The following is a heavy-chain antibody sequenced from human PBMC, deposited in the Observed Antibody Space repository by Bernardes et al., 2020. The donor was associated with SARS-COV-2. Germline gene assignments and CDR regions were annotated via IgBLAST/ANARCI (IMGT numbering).Heavy chain of an antibody. D-gene: IGHD6-19*01. CDR2: ISWNSGSI. J-gene: IGHJ4*02. Sequence: GGSLRLSCAASGFTFDDYAMHWVRQAPGKGLEWVSGISWNSGSIGYADSVKGRFTISRDNAKNSLYLQMNSLRAEDTALYYCAKMGRQWLVRYYFDYWGQGTLVTVSS. CDR3: AKMGRQWLVRYYFDY. CDR1: GFTFDDYA. V-gene: IGHV3-9*01.